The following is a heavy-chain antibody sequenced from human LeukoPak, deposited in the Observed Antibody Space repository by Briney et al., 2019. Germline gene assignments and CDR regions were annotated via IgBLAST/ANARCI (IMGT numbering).Heavy chain of an antibody. CDR1: GFTFSDYW. CDR3: ARDRGPRTGFMVREAYDY. CDR2: INTDGSIT. Sequence: GGSLRLSCAASGFTFSDYWIHWIRQAPGKGLVWVSRINTDGSITNYADSVKGRFSIFRDNAKNTLYLQMSSLRAEDTAVYYCARDRGPRTGFMVREAYDYWGQGTLVTVSS. V-gene: IGHV3-74*01. D-gene: IGHD3-10*01. J-gene: IGHJ4*02.